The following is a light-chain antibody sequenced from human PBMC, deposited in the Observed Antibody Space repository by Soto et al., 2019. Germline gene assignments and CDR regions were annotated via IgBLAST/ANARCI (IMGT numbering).Light chain of an antibody. V-gene: IGKV3-20*01. CDR2: GAS. CDR1: QSINSRY. CDR3: QQFGCSPGFT. Sequence: EIVLKQSRGTLPLSPGERATLSCRASQSINSRYLACYQQKPGQAPSLLIYGASSRATGIPDRFGDIGSVTDFTLTISGLEPEDLAVYYCQQFGCSPGFTFGLGTKVDIK. J-gene: IGKJ3*01.